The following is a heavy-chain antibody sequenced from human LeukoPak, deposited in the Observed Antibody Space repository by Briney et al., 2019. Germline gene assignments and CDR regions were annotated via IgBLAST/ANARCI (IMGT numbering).Heavy chain of an antibody. V-gene: IGHV3-48*04. CDR2: IWGSGSNT. Sequence: GGSLRLSCAASGFTFSSYSMNWVRQAPGKGLEWVAYIWGSGSNTYYADSVKGRFTISRDNVNNSLYLQMNSLRAEDTAVYYCARDPLYSSSWFDPWGQGTLVTVSS. CDR1: GFTFSSYS. D-gene: IGHD6-13*01. J-gene: IGHJ5*02. CDR3: ARDPLYSSSWFDP.